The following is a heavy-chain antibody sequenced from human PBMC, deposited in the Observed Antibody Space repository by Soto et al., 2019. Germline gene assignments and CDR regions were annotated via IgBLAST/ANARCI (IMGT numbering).Heavy chain of an antibody. J-gene: IGHJ3*01. Sequence: DVQLVESGGGLIQPGESLRLSCYAFGLTISGKKYVAWVRQAPGKGLEWVTALYDVDGSFYADSVTGRFTTSGDSSKTAVYLQMNDLRTDDTAVYYCATWHEREHAFDVWGQGTTVTISS. CDR1: GLTISGKKY. D-gene: IGHD1-1*01. CDR3: ATWHEREHAFDV. CDR2: LYDVDGS. V-gene: IGHV3-53*01.